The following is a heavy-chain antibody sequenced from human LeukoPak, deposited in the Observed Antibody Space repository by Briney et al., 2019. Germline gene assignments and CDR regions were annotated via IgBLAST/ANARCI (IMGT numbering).Heavy chain of an antibody. CDR3: ARHGPITMVRGVILGWFDP. Sequence: SETLSLTCAVYGGSFSGYYWSWIRQPPGKGLEWIGEINHSGSTNYNPSLKSRVTISVDTSKNQFSLKLSSVTAADAAVYYCARHGPITMVRGVILGWFDPWGQGTLVTVSS. D-gene: IGHD3-10*01. J-gene: IGHJ5*02. V-gene: IGHV4-34*01. CDR1: GGSFSGYY. CDR2: INHSGST.